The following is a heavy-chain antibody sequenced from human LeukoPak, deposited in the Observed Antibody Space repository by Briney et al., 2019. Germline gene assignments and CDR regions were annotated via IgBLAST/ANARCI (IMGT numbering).Heavy chain of an antibody. CDR2: ISSSSSYI. J-gene: IGHJ4*02. Sequence: GGSLRLSCAASGFTFSSYSMNWVRQAPGKGLEWVSSISSSSSYIYYADSVKGRFTISRDNAKNSLYLQMNSLRAEDTAVYYCARWGTYYYDSSGYFDYWGQGTLVTVSS. CDR1: GFTFSSYS. CDR3: ARWGTYYYDSSGYFDY. D-gene: IGHD3-22*01. V-gene: IGHV3-21*01.